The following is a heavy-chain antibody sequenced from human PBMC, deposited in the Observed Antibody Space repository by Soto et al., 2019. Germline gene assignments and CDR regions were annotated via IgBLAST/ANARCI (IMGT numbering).Heavy chain of an antibody. D-gene: IGHD3-3*01. CDR3: ARDRYYDFWSGLSYYFDY. CDR2: INAGNGNT. V-gene: IGHV1-3*01. Sequence: ASVKVSCKASGYAYTINAMHWVRQAPGQRLEWMGWINAGNGNTKYSQKFQGRVTITRDTSASTAYMELSSLRSEDTAVYYCARDRYYDFWSGLSYYFDYWGQGTLVTVSS. J-gene: IGHJ4*02. CDR1: GYAYTINA.